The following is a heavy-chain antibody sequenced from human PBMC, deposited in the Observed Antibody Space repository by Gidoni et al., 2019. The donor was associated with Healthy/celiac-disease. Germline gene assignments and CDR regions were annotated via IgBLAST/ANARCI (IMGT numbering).Heavy chain of an antibody. D-gene: IGHD6-13*01. Sequence: QVQLVASGGGVVQPGRSLRLSCAASGFTFSSYGMHWVRQAPGKGLEWVAVISYDGSNKYYADSVKGRFTISRDNSKNTLYLQMNSLRAEDTAVYYCARLGIAAPSDYWGQGTLVTVSS. CDR3: ARLGIAAPSDY. CDR2: ISYDGSNK. V-gene: IGHV3-30*03. CDR1: GFTFSSYG. J-gene: IGHJ4*02.